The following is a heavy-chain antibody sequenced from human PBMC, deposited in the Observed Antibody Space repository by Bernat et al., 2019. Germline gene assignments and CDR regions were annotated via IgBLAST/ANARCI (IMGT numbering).Heavy chain of an antibody. CDR1: GFTFSSYW. J-gene: IGHJ4*02. D-gene: IGHD3-16*02. CDR2: IKQDGSEK. CDR3: ARDGGYDYVWGSYRWGGKIDY. V-gene: IGHV3-7*01. Sequence: EVQLVESGGGLVQPRGSLRLSCAASGFTFSSYWMSWVRQAPGKGLEWVANIKQDGSEKYYVDSVKGRFTISRDNAKNSLYLQMNSLRAEDTAVYYCARDGGYDYVWGSYRWGGKIDYWGQGTLVTVSS.